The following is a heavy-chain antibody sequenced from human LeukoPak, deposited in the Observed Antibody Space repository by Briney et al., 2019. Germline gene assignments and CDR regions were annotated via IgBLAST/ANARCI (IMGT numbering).Heavy chain of an antibody. V-gene: IGHV3-20*04. CDR2: INWNGGST. CDR3: ARDTYYYDSSGYYSSWFDP. D-gene: IGHD3-22*01. CDR1: GFTFDDYG. J-gene: IGHJ5*02. Sequence: GGSLRLSCAASGFTFDDYGMSWVRQAPGKGLEWVSGINWNGGSTGYADSVKGRFTISRDNAKNSLYLQMNSLRAEDTALYYCARDTYYYDSSGYYSSWFDPWGQGTLVTVSS.